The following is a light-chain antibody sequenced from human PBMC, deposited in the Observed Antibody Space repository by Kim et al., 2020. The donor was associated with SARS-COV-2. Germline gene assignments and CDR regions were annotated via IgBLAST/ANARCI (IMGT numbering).Light chain of an antibody. CDR1: SSDVGGYNY. CDR2: EVS. J-gene: IGLJ2*01. V-gene: IGLV2-8*01. CDR3: SSYAGINNLL. Sequence: GPSVTISCTGTSSDVGGYNYVSWYQQHPGKAPKLMIYEVSKRPSGVPDRFSGSKSGNTASLTVSGLQAEDEADYYCSSYAGINNLLFGGGTQLTVL.